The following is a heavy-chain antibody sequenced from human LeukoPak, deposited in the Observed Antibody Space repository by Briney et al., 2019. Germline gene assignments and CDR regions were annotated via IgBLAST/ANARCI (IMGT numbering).Heavy chain of an antibody. CDR2: IYYSGST. D-gene: IGHD6-6*01. Sequence: SETLSLTCTVSGGSISSGDYYWSWIRQPPGKGLEWIGYIYYSGSTYYNPSLKSRVTISVDTPKNQFSLKLSSVTAADTAVYYCARVGIAARPRERFDPWGQGTLVTVSS. CDR1: GGSISSGDYY. J-gene: IGHJ5*02. V-gene: IGHV4-30-4*08. CDR3: ARVGIAARPRERFDP.